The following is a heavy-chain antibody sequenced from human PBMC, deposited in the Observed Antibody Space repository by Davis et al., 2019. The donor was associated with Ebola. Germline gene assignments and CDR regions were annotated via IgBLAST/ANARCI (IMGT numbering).Heavy chain of an antibody. V-gene: IGHV1-46*01. CDR3: ARDRGGRYCSSTSCWYSYFDY. CDR2: INPSGGST. D-gene: IGHD2-2*01. Sequence: AASVKVSCKASGYTFTSYYMHWVRQAPGQGLEWMGIINPSGGSTSYAQKLQGRVTMTTGTSTSTAYMELRSLRSDDTAVYYCARDRGGRYCSSTSCWYSYFDYWGQGTLVTVSS. J-gene: IGHJ4*02. CDR1: GYTFTSYY.